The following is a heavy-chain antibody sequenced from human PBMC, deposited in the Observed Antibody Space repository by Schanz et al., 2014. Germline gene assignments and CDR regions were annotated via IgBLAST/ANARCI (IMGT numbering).Heavy chain of an antibody. CDR3: ARDRGTGERYFDH. Sequence: QVQLQASFPFILLPSSHLSLTCTVAGASTRGYYWTWIRRTPQHGLQWIGYVYYSGSTSYNPSLESGVYISLDTSKNQFFLRLHSVTSADTGVYYCARDRGTGERYFDHWGQGILVTVSS. D-gene: IGHD1-1*01. CDR2: VYYSGST. CDR1: GASTRGYY. J-gene: IGHJ4*02. V-gene: IGHV4-59*01.